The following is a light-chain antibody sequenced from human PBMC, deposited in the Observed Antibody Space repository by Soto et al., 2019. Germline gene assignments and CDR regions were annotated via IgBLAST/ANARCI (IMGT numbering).Light chain of an antibody. CDR3: SSYTSSSTGV. CDR2: DVS. V-gene: IGLV2-14*01. CDR1: SSDVGGYNY. J-gene: IGLJ1*01. Sequence: QSVLTQPASVSWSPGQSITISCTGTSSDVGGYNYVSWYQQHPGKAPKLMIYDVSNRPSGVSNRFSGSKSGNTASLTISGLQAEDEADYYCSSYTSSSTGVFGTGTTVTVL.